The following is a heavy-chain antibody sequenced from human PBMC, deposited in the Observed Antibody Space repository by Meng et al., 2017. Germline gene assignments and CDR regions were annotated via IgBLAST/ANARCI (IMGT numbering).Heavy chain of an antibody. Sequence: GGSLRLSCAASGFTFSSYSMNWVRQAPGKGREWVSCISSSSSDIYYADSVKGRFTISRDNAKNSLYLQMNSLRAEDTAVYYCARLAVAGIADYWGQGTLVTVSS. CDR1: GFTFSSYS. V-gene: IGHV3-21*01. J-gene: IGHJ4*02. CDR3: ARLAVAGIADY. D-gene: IGHD6-19*01. CDR2: ISSSSSDI.